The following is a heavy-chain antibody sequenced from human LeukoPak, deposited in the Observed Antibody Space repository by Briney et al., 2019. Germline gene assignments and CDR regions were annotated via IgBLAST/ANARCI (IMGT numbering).Heavy chain of an antibody. V-gene: IGHV3-21*01. D-gene: IGHD2-8*01. CDR2: ISTSSSCI. CDR1: GFTFSSYS. J-gene: IGHJ6*03. Sequence: GTSLRLSCAASGFTFSSYSVNWVRQAPGKGLEWVSSISTSSSCIYYIDSVKGRFTISRDNAKRSLYLQMNSLRAEDTAVYYCARAPGVRYYYYMDVWGKGTTVTVSS. CDR3: ARAPGVRYYYYMDV.